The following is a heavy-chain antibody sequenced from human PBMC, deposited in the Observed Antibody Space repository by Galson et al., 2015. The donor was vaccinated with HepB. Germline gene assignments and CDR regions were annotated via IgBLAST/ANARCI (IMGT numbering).Heavy chain of an antibody. CDR2: ISSSSSYT. D-gene: IGHD4-17*01. CDR3: ARVGEDYGDLNWFDP. CDR1: GFTFSDYY. V-gene: IGHV3-11*06. J-gene: IGHJ5*02. Sequence: SLRLSCAASGFTFSDYYMSWIRQAPGKGLEWVSYISSSSSYTNYADSVKGRSTISRDNAKNSLYLQMNSLRAEDTAVYYCARVGEDYGDLNWFDPWGQGTLVTVSS.